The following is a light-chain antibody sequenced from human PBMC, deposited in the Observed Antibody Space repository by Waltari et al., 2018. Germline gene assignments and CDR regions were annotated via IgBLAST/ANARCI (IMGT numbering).Light chain of an antibody. CDR2: AAS. V-gene: IGKV1-39*01. CDR1: QSISTY. Sequence: DILMTQSPSSLSASVGDRVTITCRASQSISTYLNWYQQRPGEVPKVLIFAASSLQSGVPSRFSGSGSGTYFTLTVSSLQPEDFATYYCQKSYTTPWTFGQGTKVEVK. CDR3: QKSYTTPWT. J-gene: IGKJ1*01.